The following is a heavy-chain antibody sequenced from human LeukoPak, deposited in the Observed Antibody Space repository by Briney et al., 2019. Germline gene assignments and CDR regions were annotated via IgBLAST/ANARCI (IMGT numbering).Heavy chain of an antibody. CDR3: ARTMDYYDSSGYYFDY. Sequence: SVKVSCKASGGTFSSYAISWVRQAPGQGLEWMGGIIPIFGTANYAQKFQGRVTITADESTSTAYMELSSLRSEDAAVYYCARTMDYYDSSGYYFDYWGQGTLVTVSS. V-gene: IGHV1-69*01. CDR2: IIPIFGTA. D-gene: IGHD3-22*01. J-gene: IGHJ4*02. CDR1: GGTFSSYA.